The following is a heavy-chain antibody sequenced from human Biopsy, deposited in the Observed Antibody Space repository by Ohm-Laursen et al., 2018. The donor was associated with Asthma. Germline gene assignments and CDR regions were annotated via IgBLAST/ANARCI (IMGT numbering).Heavy chain of an antibody. CDR1: GGMFGNYA. CDR2: ISPIFGSS. V-gene: IGHV1-69*06. D-gene: IGHD3-22*01. J-gene: IGHJ4*02. CDR3: ARSYDTDSYPVLVLDY. Sequence: SSVKVSCKASGGMFGNYAISWVRQAPGLGLEWMGGISPIFGSSNYAQRFQGRVTITADKSTSTTYMELSRLRSEDTAVYYCARSYDTDSYPVLVLDYWGQGTLVTASS.